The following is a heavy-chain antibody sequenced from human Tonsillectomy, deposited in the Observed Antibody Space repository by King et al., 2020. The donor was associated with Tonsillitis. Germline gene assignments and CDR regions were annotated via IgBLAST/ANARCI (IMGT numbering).Heavy chain of an antibody. CDR1: GFNFRSFP. V-gene: IGHV3-30-3*01. D-gene: IGHD4-17*01. Sequence: VQLVQSGGGVVQPGRSLRLSCAASGFNFRSFPMHWVRQAPGKGLEWVAVISDGGGNKFYADSVKGRFTISRDKSKNTLNLQTNGLRAEDTAVYYCARVGTMTTSDVAIDMWGQGTMVTVPS. J-gene: IGHJ3*02. CDR3: ARVGTMTTSDVAIDM. CDR2: ISDGGGNK.